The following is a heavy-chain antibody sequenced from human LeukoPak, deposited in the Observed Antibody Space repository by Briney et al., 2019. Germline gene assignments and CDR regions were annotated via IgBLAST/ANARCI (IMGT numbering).Heavy chain of an antibody. CDR2: MNPNTGRT. D-gene: IGHD6-6*01. CDR1: RYTFTGYD. V-gene: IGHV1-8*01. CDR3: ARAEYSSSWWFDP. J-gene: IGHJ5*02. Sequence: ASVKVSCKASRYTFTGYDINWVREAAGQGLEWMGWMNPNTGRTGFAQKFQGRVTMTRNTSISTAYMELSSLRSEDTAVYYCARAEYSSSWWFDPWGQGTLVTVSS.